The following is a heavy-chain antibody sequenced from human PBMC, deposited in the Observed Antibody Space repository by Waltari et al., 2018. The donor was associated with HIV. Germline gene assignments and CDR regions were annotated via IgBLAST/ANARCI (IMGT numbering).Heavy chain of an antibody. Sequence: QVQLQESGPGLVRPSETLSLSCSVSGFSITTGYYWVWVRQPPGKGLELIGYSYHTGRANYHPSLKSRFSISVDTSKNQFSLKVNSMTASDAAVYYCARVRPADQRYLDYWGQGTLVTVS. CDR3: ARVRPADQRYLDY. CDR1: GFSITTGYY. V-gene: IGHV4-38-2*02. J-gene: IGHJ4*02. CDR2: SYHTGRA. D-gene: IGHD6-25*01.